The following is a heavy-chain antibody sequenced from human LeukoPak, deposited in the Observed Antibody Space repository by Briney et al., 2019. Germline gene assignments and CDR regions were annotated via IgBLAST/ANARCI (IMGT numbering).Heavy chain of an antibody. Sequence: SETLSLTCTVSAGSISGYYWTWIRQPPGKGLEWIGYIYYTGSTNYNPSLKSRVAISPDTSKNQFSLNLNSVTAADTAVYYCARWFCGGGTCRGAVDHWGQGTLVTVSS. D-gene: IGHD2-15*01. CDR2: IYYTGST. V-gene: IGHV4-59*01. J-gene: IGHJ4*02. CDR1: AGSISGYY. CDR3: ARWFCGGGTCRGAVDH.